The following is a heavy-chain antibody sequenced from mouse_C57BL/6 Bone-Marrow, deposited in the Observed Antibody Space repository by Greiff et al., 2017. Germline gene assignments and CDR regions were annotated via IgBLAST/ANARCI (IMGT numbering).Heavy chain of an antibody. CDR1: GFTFSSYG. V-gene: IGHV5-6*02. CDR2: ISSGGSYT. Sequence: EVKLVESGGDLVKPGGSLKLSCAASGFTFSSYGMSWVRQTPDKRLEWVATISSGGSYTYYPDSVKGRFTISRDNAKNTLYLQMSSLKSEDTAMYYCARHPYSYYAMDYWGQGTSVTVSS. J-gene: IGHJ4*01. CDR3: ARHPYSYYAMDY.